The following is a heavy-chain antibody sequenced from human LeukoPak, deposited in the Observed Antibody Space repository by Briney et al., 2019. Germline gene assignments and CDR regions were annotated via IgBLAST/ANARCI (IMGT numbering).Heavy chain of an antibody. CDR2: INPNSGGT. CDR1: GYTFTGYY. Sequence: GASVKVSCKASGYTFTGYYMHWVRQPPGQGLEWMGWINPNSGGTTYAQKFQGRVTLTRDTSIGTAYMELSRLRSDDTAVYYCARGHPYYYDSSGYYSLQETDYWGQGTLVTVSS. D-gene: IGHD3-22*01. CDR3: ARGHPYYYDSSGYYSLQETDY. J-gene: IGHJ4*02. V-gene: IGHV1-2*02.